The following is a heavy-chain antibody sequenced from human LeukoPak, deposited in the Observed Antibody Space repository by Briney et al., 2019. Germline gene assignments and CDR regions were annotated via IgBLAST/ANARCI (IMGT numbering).Heavy chain of an antibody. V-gene: IGHV3-23*01. CDR1: RFTFSSPA. Sequence: PGGSLRLSCAASRFTFSSPAMSWVRQAPGKGLYWVSAISGSGTGTYYADSVKGRFTISRDNSKNTLYLQMNSLRAEDTAVYYCAKEGGTGTRFDYWGQGTLVTVSS. D-gene: IGHD1-7*01. CDR3: AKEGGTGTRFDY. CDR2: ISGSGTGT. J-gene: IGHJ4*02.